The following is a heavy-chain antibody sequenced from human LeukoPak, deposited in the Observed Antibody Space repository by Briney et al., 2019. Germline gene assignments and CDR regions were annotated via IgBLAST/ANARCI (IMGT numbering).Heavy chain of an antibody. CDR1: GFTFTTYW. CDR3: AKDVAYTFDY. Sequence: GGSLRLSCAASGFTFTTYWMSWVRQAPGKGLEWVANIKQDGTEKYYVDSVKGRFTISRDNAKNSLYLQMNSLRTEDTAVYYCAKDVAYTFDYWGQGTLVTVSS. V-gene: IGHV3-7*01. CDR2: IKQDGTEK. D-gene: IGHD3-16*01. J-gene: IGHJ4*02.